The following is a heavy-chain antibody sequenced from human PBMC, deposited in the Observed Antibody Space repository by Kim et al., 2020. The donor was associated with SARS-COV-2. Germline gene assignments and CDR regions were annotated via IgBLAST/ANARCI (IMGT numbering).Heavy chain of an antibody. J-gene: IGHJ5*01. Sequence: SVKVSCKASGGTFRTSGITWMRQAPGQGLEWMGGIIPIFATTNYAQKFQARVTITADETTTTVFMQLSGLRSDDTAVYYCARNRPQLSTWTTLDFWG. CDR1: GGTFRTSG. D-gene: IGHD4-17*01. CDR2: IIPIFATT. V-gene: IGHV1-69*13. CDR3: ARNRPQLSTWTTLDF.